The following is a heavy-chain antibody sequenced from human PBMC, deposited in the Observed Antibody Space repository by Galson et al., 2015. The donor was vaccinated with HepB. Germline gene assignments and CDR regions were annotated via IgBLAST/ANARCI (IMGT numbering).Heavy chain of an antibody. CDR3: ARDLGEMATNHDAFDI. D-gene: IGHD5-24*01. CDR1: GFTFSSYS. CDR2: ISSSSSYI. J-gene: IGHJ3*02. Sequence: SLRLSCAASGFTFSSYSMNWVRQAPGKGLEWVSSISSSSSYIYYADSVKGRFTISRDNAKNSLYLQMNSLRAEDTAVYYCARDLGEMATNHDAFDIWGQGTMVTVSS. V-gene: IGHV3-21*01.